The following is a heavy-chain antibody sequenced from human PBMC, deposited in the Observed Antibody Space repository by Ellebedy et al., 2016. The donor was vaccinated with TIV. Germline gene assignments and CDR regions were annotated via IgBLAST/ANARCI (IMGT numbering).Heavy chain of an antibody. D-gene: IGHD3-9*01. CDR3: AKEQSPYYDILTDSFDY. Sequence: GESLKISCAASGFSFSSYGMHWVRQAPGKGLEWVAVIWYDGFNKDYADSVKGRFTISRDNSKNTLNLEMNSLRDEDTAVYYCAKEQSPYYDILTDSFDYWGQGALVAVSS. CDR1: GFSFSSYG. J-gene: IGHJ4*02. CDR2: IWYDGFNK. V-gene: IGHV3-33*06.